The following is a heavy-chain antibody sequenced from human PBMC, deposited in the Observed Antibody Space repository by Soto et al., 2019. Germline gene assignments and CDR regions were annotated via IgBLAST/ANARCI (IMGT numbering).Heavy chain of an antibody. V-gene: IGHV4-59*12. CDR1: GGSISSYY. D-gene: IGHD5-12*01. CDR2: IYYSGST. CDR3: ARASNSGYDNHPIDY. Sequence: PSQTLSLTCTVSGGSISSYYWSRIRQPPGKGLEWIGYIYYSGSTNYNPYLKSRVTISVATSKNQFSLKLSSVTAADTAVYYCARASNSGYDNHPIDYWGQGTLVTVSS. J-gene: IGHJ4*02.